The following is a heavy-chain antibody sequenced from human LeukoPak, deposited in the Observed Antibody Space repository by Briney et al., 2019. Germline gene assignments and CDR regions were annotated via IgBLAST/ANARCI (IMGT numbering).Heavy chain of an antibody. Sequence: ASVTVSCKASGYTFTSYAMHWVRQAPGQRLEWMGWINAGNGNTKYSQKFQGRVTITRDTSADTAYMELSSLRSEDTAVYYCARLKYCTNGVCYAGFDYWGQGTLVTVSS. J-gene: IGHJ4*02. CDR2: INAGNGNT. CDR1: GYTFTSYA. V-gene: IGHV1-3*01. D-gene: IGHD2-8*01. CDR3: ARLKYCTNGVCYAGFDY.